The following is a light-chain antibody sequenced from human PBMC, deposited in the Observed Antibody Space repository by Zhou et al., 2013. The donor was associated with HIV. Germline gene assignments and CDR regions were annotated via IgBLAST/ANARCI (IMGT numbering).Light chain of an antibody. CDR2: AAS. CDR3: QQLNTYPPT. CDR1: QGISSY. J-gene: IGKJ3*01. V-gene: IGKV1-9*01. Sequence: DIQLTQSPSFLSASVGDRVTITCRASQGISSYLAWYQQKPGKAPKLLIYAASTLQSGVPSRFSGGGSGTEFTLTISSLQPADFATYYCQQLNTYPPTFGPGTKLDIK.